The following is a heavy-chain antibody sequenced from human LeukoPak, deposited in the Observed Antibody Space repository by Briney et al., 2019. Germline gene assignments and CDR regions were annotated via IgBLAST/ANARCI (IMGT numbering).Heavy chain of an antibody. V-gene: IGHV1-46*01. CDR2: INPSGGST. CDR1: GYTFTSYY. CDR3: ARGTYYYDSSGYPTDDDY. D-gene: IGHD3-22*01. Sequence: ASVKVSCKASGYTFTSYYMHWVRQAPRQGLEWMGIINPSGGSTSYAQKFQGRVTMTRDTSTSTVYMELSSLRSEDTAVYYCARGTYYYDSSGYPTDDDYWGQGTLVTVSS. J-gene: IGHJ4*02.